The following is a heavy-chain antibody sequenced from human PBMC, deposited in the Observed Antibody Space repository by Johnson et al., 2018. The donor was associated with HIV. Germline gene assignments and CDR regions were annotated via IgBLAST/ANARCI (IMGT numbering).Heavy chain of an antibody. CDR1: GFRFSDHY. D-gene: IGHD2-21*02. V-gene: IGHV3-11*04. Sequence: VQLVESGGGLVKPGGSLRLSCEASGFRFSDHYMSWIRQAPGKGLEWISYISTSGSTKYYADSVKGRFTISRDNAKNSLYLQMNSLRAEDTAVYYCARGGYCGGDCYDGVAFDIWGQGTMVTVSS. J-gene: IGHJ3*02. CDR3: ARGGYCGGDCYDGVAFDI. CDR2: ISTSGSTK.